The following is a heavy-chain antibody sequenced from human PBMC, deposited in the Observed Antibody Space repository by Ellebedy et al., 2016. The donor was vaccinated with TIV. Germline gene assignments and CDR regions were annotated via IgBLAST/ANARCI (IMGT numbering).Heavy chain of an antibody. J-gene: IGHJ5*01. CDR3: AKKLDS. CDR2: IYWSGRS. Sequence: MPSETLSLTCTVSGDFMSNGGYYWSWIRQHPGKGLEWLGYIYWSGRSLYNPSLKSRLTISVDKSSNQFSLTLTSATAADTGVYYCAKKLDSWGRGTLATVSS. V-gene: IGHV4-31*03. CDR1: GDFMSNGGYY.